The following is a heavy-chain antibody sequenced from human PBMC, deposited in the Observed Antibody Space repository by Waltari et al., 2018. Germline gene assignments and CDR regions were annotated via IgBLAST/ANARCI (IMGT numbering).Heavy chain of an antibody. CDR1: GFTFSHYG. CDR2: ISDDGSST. V-gene: IGHV3-30*03. Sequence: VQLVESGGGVVQPGRSLRLSCAASGFTFSHYGMHWVRKAPGMGLAWVAVISDDGSSTYYGDSVKGRFTLSRDNSRNTLNLQMNRLRTEDTAMYYCVSYPIFQGAVDAFDIWGQGTMVTVSS. CDR3: VSYPIFQGAVDAFDI. J-gene: IGHJ3*02. D-gene: IGHD3-3*02.